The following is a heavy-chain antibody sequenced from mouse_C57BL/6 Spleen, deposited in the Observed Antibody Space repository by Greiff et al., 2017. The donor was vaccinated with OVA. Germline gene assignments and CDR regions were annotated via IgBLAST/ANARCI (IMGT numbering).Heavy chain of an antibody. CDR3: AKMGYGSSYVLLAY. CDR2: IWRGGST. J-gene: IGHJ3*01. CDR1: GFSLTSYG. Sequence: VKLVESGPGLVQPSQSLSITCTVSGFSLTSYGVHWVRQSPGKGLEWLGVIWRGGSTDYNAAFMSRLSITKDNSKSQVFFKMNSLQADDTAIDYGAKMGYGSSYVLLAYWGQGTLVTVSA. V-gene: IGHV2-5*01. D-gene: IGHD1-1*01.